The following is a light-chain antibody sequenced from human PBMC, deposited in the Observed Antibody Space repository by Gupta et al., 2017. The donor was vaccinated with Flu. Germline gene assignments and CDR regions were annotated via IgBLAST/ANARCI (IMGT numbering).Light chain of an antibody. CDR3: AVWDDSGSCRL. V-gene: IGLV1-47*01. CDR1: SSNMGNNY. Sequence: TSFCSGGSSNMGNNYVYWSHQVPVPAPNLLMYRNVKRPSGVPDRFSGSKSGTSASLTISGLRAEDEAEYFCAVWDDSGSCRLFGGGIKLTVL. CDR2: RNV. J-gene: IGLJ3*02.